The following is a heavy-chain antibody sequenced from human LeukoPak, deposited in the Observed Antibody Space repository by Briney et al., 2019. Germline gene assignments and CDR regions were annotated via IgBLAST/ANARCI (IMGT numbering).Heavy chain of an antibody. CDR1: GGSIGSYY. Sequence: PSETLSLTCTVSGGSIGSYYWSWIRQPPGKGLEWIGHISYSGSTNYNPSLKRRVTISVDTSKNQFSLKLSSVPAADTAVYYCARGGSGYALNWFDPWGQGTLVTVSS. CDR2: ISYSGST. V-gene: IGHV4-59*01. D-gene: IGHD5-12*01. J-gene: IGHJ5*02. CDR3: ARGGSGYALNWFDP.